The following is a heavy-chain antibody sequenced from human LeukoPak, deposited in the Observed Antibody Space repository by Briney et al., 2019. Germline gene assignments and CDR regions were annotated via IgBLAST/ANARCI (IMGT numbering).Heavy chain of an antibody. CDR3: ARYDFWSGYCLDY. J-gene: IGHJ4*02. Sequence: SETLSLTCAVYGGSFSGYYWSWIRQPPGKRLEWIGEINHSGSTNYNPSLKSRVTISVDTSKNQFSLKLSSVTAADTAVYYCARYDFWSGYCLDYWGQGTLVTVSS. CDR1: GGSFSGYY. D-gene: IGHD3-3*01. V-gene: IGHV4-34*01. CDR2: INHSGST.